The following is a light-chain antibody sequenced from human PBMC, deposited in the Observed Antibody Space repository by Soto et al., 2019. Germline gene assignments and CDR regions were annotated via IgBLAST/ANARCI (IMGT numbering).Light chain of an antibody. CDR1: QDISNY. V-gene: IGKV1-33*01. CDR2: VAS. Sequence: DIQMTQSPSSLSASVGDRVTITCQASQDISNYLNWYQQKPGKAPKLLIYVASILETGVPPRFSGSGSGTDFSFTISSLQPEDVATYYCQHYDNVPFTFGPGSKVDIK. CDR3: QHYDNVPFT. J-gene: IGKJ3*01.